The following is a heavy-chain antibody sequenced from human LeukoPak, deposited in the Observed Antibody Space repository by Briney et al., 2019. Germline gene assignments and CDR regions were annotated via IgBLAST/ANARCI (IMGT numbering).Heavy chain of an antibody. CDR1: GGSISSSSYY. V-gene: IGHV4-61*05. D-gene: IGHD6-19*01. CDR3: ARHPVGSGWHFDY. J-gene: IGHJ4*02. CDR2: IYYSGTT. Sequence: SETLSLTCTVSGGSISSSSYYWNWIRQPPGKGLEWIGYIYYSGTTNYNPSLKSRVTISVDTSKNQFSLKLSSVTAADTAVYYCARHPVGSGWHFDYWGQGTLVTVSS.